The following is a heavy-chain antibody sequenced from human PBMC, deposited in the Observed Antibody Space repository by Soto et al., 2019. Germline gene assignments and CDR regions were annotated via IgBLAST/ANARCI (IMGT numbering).Heavy chain of an antibody. D-gene: IGHD2-2*01. CDR3: ARARSLGYCSSTSCPNWFDP. V-gene: IGHV4-59*01. CDR1: GGSISSYY. CDR2: IYYSGST. J-gene: IGHJ5*02. Sequence: SETLSLTCTVSGGSISSYYWSWIRQPPGKGLEWIGYIYYSGSTNYNPSLKSPVTISVDTSKNQFSLKLSSVTAADTAVYYCARARSLGYCSSTSCPNWFDPWGEEPLVTVSS.